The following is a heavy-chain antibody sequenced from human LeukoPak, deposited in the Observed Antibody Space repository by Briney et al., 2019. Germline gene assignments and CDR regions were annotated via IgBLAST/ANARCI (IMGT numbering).Heavy chain of an antibody. CDR2: INAYNGDT. CDR3: ARDGSGHWFDP. J-gene: IGHJ5*02. V-gene: IGHV1-18*04. CDR1: GYTFNTYG. D-gene: IGHD6-25*01. Sequence: ASVKVSCKASGYTFNTYGISWVRQAPGQGLEWMRWINAYNGDTNHAQKFQGRVTMTTDTSTTTAYMELGSLRSDDTAVYYCARDGSGHWFDPWGQGTLVTVSS.